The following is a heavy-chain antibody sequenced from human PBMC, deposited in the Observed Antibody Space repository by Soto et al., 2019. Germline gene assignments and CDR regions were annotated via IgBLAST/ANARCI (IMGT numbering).Heavy chain of an antibody. V-gene: IGHV3-23*01. J-gene: IGHJ5*02. CDR1: GFTFSYYT. Sequence: PGGSLRLSCAASGFTFSYYTMSWVRQAPGKGLEWVSSISGSGGSTYSAGSVKGRFTISRDNSKNTLYLQMNSLRAEDTTVYYCAKEPRADASSGPSWFDTWGQGTLVTVSS. CDR3: AKEPRADASSGPSWFDT. CDR2: ISGSGGST. D-gene: IGHD3-22*01.